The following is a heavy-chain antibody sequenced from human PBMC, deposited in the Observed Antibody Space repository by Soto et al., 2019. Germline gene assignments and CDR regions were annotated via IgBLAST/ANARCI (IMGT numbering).Heavy chain of an antibody. CDR2: INHSGST. CDR1: GGSFSGYY. Sequence: SETLSLTCAVYGGSFSGYYWSWIRQPPGKGLEWIGEINHSGSTNYNPSLKSRVTISVDTSKNQFSLKLSSVTAADTAVYYCARGPRPNWNDYRPAAFDYWGQGTLVTVSS. V-gene: IGHV4-34*01. D-gene: IGHD1-1*01. CDR3: ARGPRPNWNDYRPAAFDY. J-gene: IGHJ4*02.